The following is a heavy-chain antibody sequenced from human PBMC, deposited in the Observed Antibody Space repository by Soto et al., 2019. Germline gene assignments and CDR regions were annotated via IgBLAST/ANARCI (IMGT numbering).Heavy chain of an antibody. CDR1: GLTFIEYA. D-gene: IGHD3-10*01. Sequence: EVKVLESGGALCHPGGSLRFSCVASGLTFIEYALPWVRQAPGKGLDWVSSVSANGVITYYADSVKGRFTISRDNSNNTLLLQMNSLRAEDTALYYCARGDRGGSGSPASYYFSGLDVWGQGTTVIVSS. CDR3: ARGDRGGSGSPASYYFSGLDV. V-gene: IGHV3-23*01. CDR2: VSANGVIT. J-gene: IGHJ6*02.